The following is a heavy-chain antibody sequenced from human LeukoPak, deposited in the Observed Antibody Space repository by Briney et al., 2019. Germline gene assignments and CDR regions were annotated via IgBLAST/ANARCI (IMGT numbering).Heavy chain of an antibody. CDR1: GYTFTSYG. D-gene: IGHD3-10*01. Sequence: ASVKVSCKASGYTFTSYGISWVRQAPGQGLEWMGWISAYSGHTKYVQKLQGRVTMTTDTSTSTASMELRSLRSDDTAVYYCARDNLWFGECYMDVWGKGTTVTISS. J-gene: IGHJ6*03. CDR3: ARDNLWFGECYMDV. CDR2: ISAYSGHT. V-gene: IGHV1-18*01.